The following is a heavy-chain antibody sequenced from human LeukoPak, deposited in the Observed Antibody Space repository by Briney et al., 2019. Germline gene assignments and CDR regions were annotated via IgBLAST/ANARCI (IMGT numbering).Heavy chain of an antibody. CDR3: ARDIKWSRDY. V-gene: IGHV1-2*02. Sequence: ASVKVSCKASGYTFIGYYIHWVRQAPGQGLEWMGWINPTSGVTNYAQKFQGRVAMTRDTSISTAYMGLSRQTSDDTAVYYCARDIKWSRDYWGQGTLVTVSS. D-gene: IGHD1-26*01. CDR2: INPTSGVT. CDR1: GYTFIGYY. J-gene: IGHJ4*02.